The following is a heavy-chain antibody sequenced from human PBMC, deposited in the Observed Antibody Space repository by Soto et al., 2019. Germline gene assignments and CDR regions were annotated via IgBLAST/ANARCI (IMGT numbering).Heavy chain of an antibody. CDR1: GFTFSSYS. J-gene: IGHJ2*01. CDR3: ARRMDYYDSSGHWYFDL. D-gene: IGHD3-22*01. V-gene: IGHV3-48*02. CDR2: ISSSSSTT. Sequence: EVQLVESGGGLVQPGGSLRLSCAASGFTFSSYSVNWVRQAPGTGLEWVSYISSSSSTTYYADSVKGRFTISRDNANNSLFLQMNSLTDEDTVVYYCARRMDYYDSSGHWYFDLWGRGTLVTVSS.